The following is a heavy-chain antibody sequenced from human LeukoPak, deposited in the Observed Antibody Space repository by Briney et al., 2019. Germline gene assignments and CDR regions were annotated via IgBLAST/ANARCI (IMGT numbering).Heavy chain of an antibody. CDR2: IYYSGST. D-gene: IGHD3-10*01. V-gene: IGHV4-39*07. J-gene: IGHJ4*02. Sequence: PSETLSLTCTVSGGSISSSSYYWGWIRQPPGKGLEWIGSIYYSGSTYYNPSLKSRVTISVDTSKNQFSLKLSSVTAADAAVYYCARDEYGSGSYYSGFDYQGQGTLVTVSS. CDR1: GGSISSSSYY. CDR3: ARDEYGSGSYYSGFDY.